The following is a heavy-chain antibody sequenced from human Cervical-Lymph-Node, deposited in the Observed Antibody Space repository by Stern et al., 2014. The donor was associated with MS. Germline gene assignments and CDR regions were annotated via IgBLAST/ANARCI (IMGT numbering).Heavy chain of an antibody. D-gene: IGHD4-17*01. Sequence: QVQLQQWGAGLLKPSETLSLTCAVYGGSFSGYYWSWIRQPPGKGLEWIGEINHSGSTNYNPSLKSRVTISVDTSKNQFSLKLSSVTAADTAVYYCARFGYGDYSYYFDYWGQGTLVTVSS. CDR1: GGSFSGYY. V-gene: IGHV4-34*01. CDR2: INHSGST. CDR3: ARFGYGDYSYYFDY. J-gene: IGHJ4*02.